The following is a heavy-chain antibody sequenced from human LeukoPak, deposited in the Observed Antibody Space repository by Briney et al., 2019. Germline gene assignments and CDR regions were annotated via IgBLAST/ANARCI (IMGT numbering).Heavy chain of an antibody. Sequence: GGSLRLSCAASGFTVSSDEMSWVRQAPGKGLEWVSSISGGSTYYADSRKGRFTISRDNSKNTLHLQMNSLRAEDTAVYYCAKREYNFWSGYFFWGQGTLVTVSS. CDR2: ISGGST. CDR3: AKREYNFWSGYFF. J-gene: IGHJ4*02. CDR1: GFTVSSDE. V-gene: IGHV3-38-3*01. D-gene: IGHD3-3*01.